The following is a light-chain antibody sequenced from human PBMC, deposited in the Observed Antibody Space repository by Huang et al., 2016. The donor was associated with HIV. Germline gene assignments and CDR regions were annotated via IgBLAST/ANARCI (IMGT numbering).Light chain of an antibody. J-gene: IGKJ2*01. Sequence: VMMSQSPATLAASPGERGTLSCGASQSVNTNLAWYQQKPGQPPRLLIYAASTRATVVPARFAGSGSGTEFTLTNDGLQSDDFAVYYCQQYNKWPPEYTFDQGTRQGIK. CDR2: AAS. CDR3: QQYNKWPPEYT. CDR1: QSVNTN. V-gene: IGKV3-15*01.